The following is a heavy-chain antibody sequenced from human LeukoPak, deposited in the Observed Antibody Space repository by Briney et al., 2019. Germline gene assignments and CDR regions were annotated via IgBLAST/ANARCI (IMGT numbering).Heavy chain of an antibody. CDR3: ATEPKQFTNYYYGMDV. CDR1: GYTLTELS. J-gene: IGHJ6*02. CDR2: FDPEDGET. Sequence: ASVKVSCKVSGYTLTELSMHWVRQAPGKGLEWMGGFDPEDGETIYAQKFQGGVTMTEDTSTDTAYMELSSLRSEDTAVYYCATEPKQFTNYYYGMDVWGQGTTVTVSS. V-gene: IGHV1-24*01. D-gene: IGHD6-19*01.